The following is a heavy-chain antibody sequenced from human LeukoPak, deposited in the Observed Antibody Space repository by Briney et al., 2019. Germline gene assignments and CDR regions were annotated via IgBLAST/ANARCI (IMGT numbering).Heavy chain of an antibody. CDR2: INPSGDNT. CDR3: ARDNSQGDSAWWFDP. CDR1: GYTFTNNY. V-gene: IGHV1-46*01. Sequence: ASVKVSCKASGYTFTNNYMHWVRQAPGQGLEWMGIINPSGDNTWYAQKFQGRVTMTRDMATSTDYMEVSSLKSEDTAVYYCARDNSQGDSAWWFDPWGQGTLVTVSS. J-gene: IGHJ5*02. D-gene: IGHD1-26*01.